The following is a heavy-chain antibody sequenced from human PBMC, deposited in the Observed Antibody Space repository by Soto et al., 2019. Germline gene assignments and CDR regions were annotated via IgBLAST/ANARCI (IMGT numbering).Heavy chain of an antibody. D-gene: IGHD4-17*01. CDR2: IFSNAEN. Sequence: QVTLKESGPVLVKPTETLTLTCTVSGFSLSNARMGVSWIRQPPGNALEWLAHIFSNAENSYSTSLRSRLTISKDTSKSQVVLTMTNMDPVDTATYYCARTYGDYAFAYWCQGTLVTVSS. J-gene: IGHJ4*02. CDR3: ARTYGDYAFAY. V-gene: IGHV2-26*01. CDR1: GFSLSNARMG.